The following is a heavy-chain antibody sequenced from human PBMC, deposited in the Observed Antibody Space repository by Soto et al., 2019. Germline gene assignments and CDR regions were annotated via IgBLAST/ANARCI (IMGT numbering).Heavy chain of an antibody. D-gene: IGHD3-10*01. Sequence: GGSLRLSCAASGFTFSSYWMHWVRQAPGKGLVWVSRINSDGSSTSYADSVKGRFTISRDNAKNTLYLQMNSLRAEDTAVYYCAREWGLWFGEGHYYYMDVWGKGTTVTVSS. CDR3: AREWGLWFGEGHYYYMDV. V-gene: IGHV3-74*01. CDR1: GFTFSSYW. J-gene: IGHJ6*03. CDR2: INSDGSST.